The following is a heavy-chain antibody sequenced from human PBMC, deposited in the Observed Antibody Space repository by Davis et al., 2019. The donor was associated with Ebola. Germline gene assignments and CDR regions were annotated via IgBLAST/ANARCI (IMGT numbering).Heavy chain of an antibody. CDR1: GFSFSTYA. V-gene: IGHV3-7*03. J-gene: IGHJ4*02. CDR2: IKPDGSVK. CDR3: ARQSNWAFDY. Sequence: GESLKISCAASGFSFSTYALHWVRQAPGKGLEWVANIKPDGSVKYYVDSVRGRFTISRDNDQNTLYLQMNILKAEDTAMYYCARQSNWAFDYWGQGTLVTVSS. D-gene: IGHD2-8*01.